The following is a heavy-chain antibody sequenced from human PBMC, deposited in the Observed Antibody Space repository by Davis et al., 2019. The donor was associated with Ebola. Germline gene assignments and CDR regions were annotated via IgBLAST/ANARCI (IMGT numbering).Heavy chain of an antibody. D-gene: IGHD3-3*01. V-gene: IGHV3-30*03. Sequence: PGGSLRLSCAASGFTFSSYGMHWVRQAPGKGLEWVAVISYDGSNKYYADSVKGRFTISRDNSKNTLYLQMNSLRAEDTAVYYCARDKTILGVVIMFDYWGQGTLVTVSS. J-gene: IGHJ4*02. CDR1: GFTFSSYG. CDR3: ARDKTILGVVIMFDY. CDR2: ISYDGSNK.